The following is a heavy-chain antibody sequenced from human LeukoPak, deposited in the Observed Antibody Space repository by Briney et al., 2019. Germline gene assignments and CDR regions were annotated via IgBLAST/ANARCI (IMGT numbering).Heavy chain of an antibody. CDR2: IHHSGST. D-gene: IGHD3-22*01. V-gene: IGHV4-4*02. Sequence: SGTLSLTCAVSGGSISTNNWWTWVRQPPGEGLEWIGEIHHSGSTDYNPSLKSRVTISPDKSKNQFSLKLSSVTAADTAVYYCARVTGYMIEDYFDYWGQGTLVTVSS. J-gene: IGHJ4*02. CDR3: ARVTGYMIEDYFDY. CDR1: GGSISTNNW.